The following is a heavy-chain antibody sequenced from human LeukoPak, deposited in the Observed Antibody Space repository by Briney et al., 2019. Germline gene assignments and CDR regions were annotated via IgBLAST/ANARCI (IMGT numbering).Heavy chain of an antibody. CDR1: GGSISSGGYS. D-gene: IGHD5-24*01. Sequence: PSETLSLTCAVSGGSISSGGYSWSWIRQPPGKGLEWIGHIYQSGSTYYNPSLKSRVTISGDRSKNQFSLKLSSVTAADTAVYYCARDLGEEDGYNLVDWGQGTLVTVSS. CDR2: IYQSGST. V-gene: IGHV4-30-2*01. J-gene: IGHJ4*02. CDR3: ARDLGEEDGYNLVD.